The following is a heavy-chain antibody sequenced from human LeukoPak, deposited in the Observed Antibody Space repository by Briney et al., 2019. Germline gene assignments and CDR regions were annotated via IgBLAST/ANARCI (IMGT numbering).Heavy chain of an antibody. Sequence: GGSLRLSCAASGFTFSSYSMNWVRQAPGKGLEWVSYISSSSTIYYADSVKGRFTISRDNAKNSLYLQMNSLRAEDTAVYYCAREDVVVVAANDYYYGMDVWGQGTTVTVSS. J-gene: IGHJ6*02. CDR1: GFTFSSYS. V-gene: IGHV3-48*01. CDR2: ISSSSTI. CDR3: AREDVVVVAANDYYYGMDV. D-gene: IGHD2-15*01.